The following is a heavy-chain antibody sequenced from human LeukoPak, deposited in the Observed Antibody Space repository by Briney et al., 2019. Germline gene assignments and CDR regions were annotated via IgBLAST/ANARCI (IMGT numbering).Heavy chain of an antibody. V-gene: IGHV3-33*01. CDR3: ARDWVTYYYDSSGYYGGDFDI. Sequence: GGSLRLSCAASGFTFSSYGMHWVRQAPGKGLEWVAVIWYDGSNKYYADSVKGRFTISRDNSKNTLYLQMNSLRAEDTAVYYCARDWVTYYYDSSGYYGGDFDIWGQGTMVTVSS. J-gene: IGHJ3*02. CDR2: IWYDGSNK. D-gene: IGHD3-22*01. CDR1: GFTFSSYG.